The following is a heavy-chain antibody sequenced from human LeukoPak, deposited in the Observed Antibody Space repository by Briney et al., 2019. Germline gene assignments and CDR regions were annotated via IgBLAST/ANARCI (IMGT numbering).Heavy chain of an antibody. Sequence: SETLSLTCTVSGGSISGYYWSWIRQPAGKGLEWIGRIYTSGTTHDNPSLKSRVAMSVDTSKNQVSLKVSSVTAADTAVYYCARQDSKVGAYTGPYYFDYWGQGTLVTVSS. D-gene: IGHD1-26*01. CDR3: ARQDSKVGAYTGPYYFDY. V-gene: IGHV4-4*07. CDR2: IYTSGTT. CDR1: GGSISGYY. J-gene: IGHJ4*02.